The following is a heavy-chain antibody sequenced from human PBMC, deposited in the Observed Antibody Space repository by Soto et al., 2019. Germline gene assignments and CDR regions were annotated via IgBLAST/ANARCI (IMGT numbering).Heavy chain of an antibody. CDR3: ARDRSIAAAGRASRYFEL. V-gene: IGHV4-31*03. CDR1: GGSISSGGYY. D-gene: IGHD6-13*01. CDR2: IYYSGST. J-gene: IGHJ2*01. Sequence: QVQLQESGPGLVKPSQTLSLTCTVSGGSISSGGYYWSWIRQHPGKGLEWIGYIYYSGSTYYNPSLMSRVTISVDTSKNQFSLKLSSVTAADTAVYYCARDRSIAAAGRASRYFELWGRGTLVTVSS.